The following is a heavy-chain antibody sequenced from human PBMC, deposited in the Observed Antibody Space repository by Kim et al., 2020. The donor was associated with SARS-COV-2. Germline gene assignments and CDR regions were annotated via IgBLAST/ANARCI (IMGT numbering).Heavy chain of an antibody. J-gene: IGHJ4*02. CDR3: ARGRGIAAAGTLDY. D-gene: IGHD6-13*01. Sequence: NPSHKSRVTISVDTSKNQFSLKLSSVTAADTAVYYCARGRGIAAAGTLDYWGQGTLVTVSS. V-gene: IGHV4-34*01.